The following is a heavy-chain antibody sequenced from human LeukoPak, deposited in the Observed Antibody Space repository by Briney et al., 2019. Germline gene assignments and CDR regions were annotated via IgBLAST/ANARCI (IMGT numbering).Heavy chain of an antibody. V-gene: IGHV3-11*04. CDR2: ISSSGSTI. CDR3: ARIEGGYYFDY. Sequence: GGSLRLSCAASGFTVRSNYMNWVRQAPGKGLEWVSYISSSGSTIYYADSVKGRFTISRDNAKNSLYLQMNSLRAEDTAVYYCARIEGGYYFDYWGQGTLVTVSS. J-gene: IGHJ4*02. CDR1: GFTVRSNY. D-gene: IGHD3-16*01.